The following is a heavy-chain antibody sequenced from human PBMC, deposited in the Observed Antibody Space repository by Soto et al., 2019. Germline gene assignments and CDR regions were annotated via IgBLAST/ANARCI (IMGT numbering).Heavy chain of an antibody. CDR3: ARERVYGVIPPFYYFGMDV. CDR2: LFFSGTT. J-gene: IGHJ6*02. D-gene: IGHD3-3*01. Sequence: QVQLQESDPGLVTPSQTLSLTCSVSGSSTRSGDHLWSWIRQPPGKGLEWIGYLFFSGTTHYNPSLESRVRLSIDTSRNQFSMKLRSVTAADTAVYFCARERVYGVIPPFYYFGMDVWGHGTTVIVSS. CDR1: GSSTRSGDHL. V-gene: IGHV4-30-4*08.